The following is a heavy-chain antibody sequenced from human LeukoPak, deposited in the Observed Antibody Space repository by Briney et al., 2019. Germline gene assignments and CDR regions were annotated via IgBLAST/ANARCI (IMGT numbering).Heavy chain of an antibody. Sequence: GGSLRLSCATSGFTFSYFGMHWVRQAPGKGLEWVAVIWSHGIKEYYADSVKGRFTISRDNSKNTLYLQMNSLRAEDTAVYYCARDRKGLFDYWGQGTLVTVSS. V-gene: IGHV3-33*01. CDR3: ARDRKGLFDY. CDR2: IWSHGIKE. CDR1: GFTFSYFG. J-gene: IGHJ4*02.